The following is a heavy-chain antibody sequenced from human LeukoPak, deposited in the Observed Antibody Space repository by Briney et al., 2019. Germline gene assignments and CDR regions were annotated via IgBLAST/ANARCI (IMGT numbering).Heavy chain of an antibody. D-gene: IGHD3-22*01. J-gene: IGHJ4*02. CDR3: AKDSSLVVVATFDY. CDR2: ITGSGTTT. CDR1: GFTFSSYA. V-gene: IGHV3-23*01. Sequence: GGSLRLSCAASGFTFSSYAMSWVRQAPGKGLEWVSAITGSGTTTYYADSVKGRFTISRDNSRNTLYLQMSSLRAEDTAVYFCAKDSSLVVVATFDYWGQGALVTVSS.